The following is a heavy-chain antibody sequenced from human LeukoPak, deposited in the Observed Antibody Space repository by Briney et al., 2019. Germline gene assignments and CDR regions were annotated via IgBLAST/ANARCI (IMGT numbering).Heavy chain of an antibody. CDR1: RPTFSRKG. D-gene: IGHD6-19*01. CDR2: ISHAGSKK. J-gene: IGHJ4*02. V-gene: IGHV3-30*18. CDR3: AKSRGIAVSDLTH. Sequence: GWALRLSCPGSRPTFSRKGMHWVRQAPAKELEGVAVISHAGSKKYYADSVKGRFTIYRENCKHTLYLPMNSLRTEDTAVYYCAKSRGIAVSDLTHWGQGTLVTVSS.